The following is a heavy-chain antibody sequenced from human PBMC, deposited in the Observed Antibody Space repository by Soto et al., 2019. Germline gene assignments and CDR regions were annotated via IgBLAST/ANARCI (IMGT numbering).Heavy chain of an antibody. CDR3: ARDRAAIAAAGRAGYYGMDV. CDR2: ISPNHGNT. Sequence: ASVKVSCKASGGTFSSYTISWVRQAPGQGLEWMGWISPNHGNTNYAQKLQGRVTMTTDTSTSTAYMELRSLRSDDTAVYYCARDRAAIAAAGRAGYYGMDVWGQGTTVTSP. D-gene: IGHD6-13*01. J-gene: IGHJ6*02. V-gene: IGHV1-18*01. CDR1: GGTFSSYT.